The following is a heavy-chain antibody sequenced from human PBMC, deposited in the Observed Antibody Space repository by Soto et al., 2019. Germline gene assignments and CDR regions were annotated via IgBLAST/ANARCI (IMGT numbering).Heavy chain of an antibody. J-gene: IGHJ4*02. D-gene: IGHD2-2*01. Sequence: QVELVESGAGVVQPGRSLRLSCAASGFTFSSYGMHWVRQAPGKGLEWVAVVWYDGTNKNYADSVKGRFTISRDNSKNTLYLQMNSLRAEDTAVYYCVRGTSTSPDYWGQGTLVTVSS. CDR2: VWYDGTNK. CDR1: GFTFSSYG. V-gene: IGHV3-33*01. CDR3: VRGTSTSPDY.